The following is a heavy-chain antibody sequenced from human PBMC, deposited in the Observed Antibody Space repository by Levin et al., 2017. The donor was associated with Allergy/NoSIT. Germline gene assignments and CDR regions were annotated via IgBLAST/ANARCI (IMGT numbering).Heavy chain of an antibody. V-gene: IGHV3-21*01. CDR2: ISIRSNI. CDR3: TRDQECRSLTCSGSGNYYYGMDV. J-gene: IGHJ6*02. D-gene: IGHD3-3*01. Sequence: GGSLRLSCEGSGFTLNSYTMNWVRQAPGKGLEWVSSISIRSNIYYAESAKGRFTISRDNAKNSLYLQMNSLRDEDTAVYYCTRDQECRSLTCSGSGNYYYGMDVWGQGTTVTVSS. CDR1: GFTLNSYT.